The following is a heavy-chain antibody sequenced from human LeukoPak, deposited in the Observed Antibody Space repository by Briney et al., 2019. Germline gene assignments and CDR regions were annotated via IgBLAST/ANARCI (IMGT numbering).Heavy chain of an antibody. V-gene: IGHV3-30*02. Sequence: GGSLRLSCAASGFTFSSYGMHWVRQAPGKGLEWVAFIWYDGSNKYYADSVKGRFTISRDNSKNTLYLQMNSLRAEDTAVYYCAKDIVYYMDVWGKGTTVTVSS. J-gene: IGHJ6*03. CDR1: GFTFSSYG. D-gene: IGHD2-15*01. CDR2: IWYDGSNK. CDR3: AKDIVYYMDV.